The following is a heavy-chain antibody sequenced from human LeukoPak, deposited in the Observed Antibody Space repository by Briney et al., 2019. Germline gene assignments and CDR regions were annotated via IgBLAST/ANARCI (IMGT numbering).Heavy chain of an antibody. Sequence: GGSLRLSCAASGFTVSSNYMSWVRQAPGKELEWVSVIYSGGSTYYADSVKGRFTISRDNSKNTLYLQMNSLRAEDTAVYYCAQYTTYYYGMDVWGQGTTVTVSS. J-gene: IGHJ6*02. V-gene: IGHV3-66*01. D-gene: IGHD1-1*01. CDR1: GFTVSSNY. CDR2: IYSGGST. CDR3: AQYTTYYYGMDV.